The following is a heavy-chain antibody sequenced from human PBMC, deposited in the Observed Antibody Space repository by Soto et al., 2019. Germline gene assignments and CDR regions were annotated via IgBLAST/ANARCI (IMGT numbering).Heavy chain of an antibody. CDR3: ARGYGDPSSGGDC. D-gene: IGHD3-22*01. Sequence: QVQLVQSGAEEKKPGASVKVSCKASGYTFTRHSIHWVRQAPGQRLEWMGWINAGNGYTKYSQKFHGRVTMTRDTSANTAYMELSSLRSEDTAVYYCARGYGDPSSGGDCWGQGTLVTVSS. CDR2: INAGNGYT. CDR1: GYTFTRHS. V-gene: IGHV1-3*05. J-gene: IGHJ4*02.